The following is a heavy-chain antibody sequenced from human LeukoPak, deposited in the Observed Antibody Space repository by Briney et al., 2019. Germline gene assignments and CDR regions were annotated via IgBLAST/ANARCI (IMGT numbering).Heavy chain of an antibody. Sequence: NPSETLSLTCTVSGGSISSSSYYWGWIRQPPGKGLEWIGSIYYSGSTYYNPSLKSRVTISVDTSKNQFSLKLSSVTAADTAVYYCARVLASIWAVAAQGYFQHWGQGTLVTVSS. CDR2: IYYSGST. D-gene: IGHD6-19*01. CDR1: GGSISSSSYY. CDR3: ARVLASIWAVAAQGYFQH. J-gene: IGHJ1*01. V-gene: IGHV4-39*07.